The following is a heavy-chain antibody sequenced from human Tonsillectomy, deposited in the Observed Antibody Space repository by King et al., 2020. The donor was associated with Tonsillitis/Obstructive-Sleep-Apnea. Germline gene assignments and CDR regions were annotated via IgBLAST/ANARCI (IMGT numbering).Heavy chain of an antibody. J-gene: IGHJ4*02. V-gene: IGHV3-23*04. CDR3: AKDWGDIAARPRHFDY. Sequence: VQLVESGGGLVQPGGSLRLSCAASGVTFSSYAMSWVRQAPGKGLEWVSAISGSGGSTYYSDSVKGRFTISRDNSKNTLYLQMNSLRAEDTAVYYCAKDWGDIAARPRHFDYWGQGTLVTVSS. D-gene: IGHD6-6*01. CDR1: GVTFSSYA. CDR2: ISGSGGST.